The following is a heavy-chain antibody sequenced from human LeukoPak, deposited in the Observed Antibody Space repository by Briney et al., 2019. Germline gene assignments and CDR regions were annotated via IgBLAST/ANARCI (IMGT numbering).Heavy chain of an antibody. CDR2: ISPDGSRT. CDR1: GFTFSRYW. J-gene: IGHJ5*02. D-gene: IGHD3-10*01. CDR3: ARVALGSYNWFDP. Sequence: GGSLRLSCAASGFTFSRYWMHWVRQAPGKGLVWVSRISPDGSRTTYADSVKGRFTISRDNAKNTVYLQMNSLRAEDTAVYYCARVALGSYNWFDPWAQGTLVTVSS. V-gene: IGHV3-74*01.